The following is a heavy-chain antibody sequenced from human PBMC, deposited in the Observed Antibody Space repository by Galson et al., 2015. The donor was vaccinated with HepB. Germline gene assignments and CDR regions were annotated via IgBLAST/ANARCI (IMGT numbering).Heavy chain of an antibody. CDR1: GYTLTELS. Sequence: SVKVSCKVSGYTLTELSVHWVRQAPGKGLEWMGSSDREDYDTVYAENFEGRVTMTDDTSTDTTYMELSSLTSEDTAVYYCATNKAAVTHEGFNIWGHGTMVTVSP. CDR3: ATNKAAVTHEGFNI. V-gene: IGHV1-24*01. CDR2: SDREDYDT. J-gene: IGHJ3*02. D-gene: IGHD4-11*01.